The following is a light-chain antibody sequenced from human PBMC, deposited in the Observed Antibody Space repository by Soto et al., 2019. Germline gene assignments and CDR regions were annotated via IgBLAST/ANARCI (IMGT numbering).Light chain of an antibody. CDR3: QQYYHWRT. CDR2: DVS. CDR1: QDIGTK. V-gene: IGKV3-15*01. J-gene: IGKJ1*01. Sequence: EIVMTQSPAILSVSPGETGTLSCRASQDIGTKLAWYQQKPGQAPRLLMYDVSTRASAAPARFSGSGSGSEFTLTISSLQSEDFAIYFCQQYYHWRTFGQGTKV.